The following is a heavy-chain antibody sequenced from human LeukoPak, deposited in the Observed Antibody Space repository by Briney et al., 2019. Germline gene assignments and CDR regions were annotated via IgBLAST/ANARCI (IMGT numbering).Heavy chain of an antibody. D-gene: IGHD1-26*01. CDR1: GYSFTSYW. CDR2: IYPGDSDT. V-gene: IGHV5-51*01. Sequence: GESLKISCKGSGYSFTSYWIGWVRQMPGKGLEWMGIIYPGDSDTRYSPSFQGQVTISADKSISTAYLQWSSLKASDTAMYYCARHLHSLSGSSSTLDYYYYYMDVWGKGTTVTVSS. J-gene: IGHJ6*03. CDR3: ARHLHSLSGSSSTLDYYYYYMDV.